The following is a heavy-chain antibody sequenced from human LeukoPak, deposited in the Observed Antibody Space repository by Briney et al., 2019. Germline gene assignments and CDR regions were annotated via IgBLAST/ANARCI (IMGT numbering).Heavy chain of an antibody. CDR1: GYTFTSYY. Sequence: ASVKVSCKASGYTFTSYYMHWVRQAPRPGLEWMGIIHPSRGSTSYAQKFQGRVTMTRDTSTSTVYMELSSLRSEDTAVYYCARDQYYYDSSGYYPPRAFDIWGQGTMVTVSS. CDR2: IHPSRGST. V-gene: IGHV1-46*01. J-gene: IGHJ3*02. CDR3: ARDQYYYDSSGYYPPRAFDI. D-gene: IGHD3-22*01.